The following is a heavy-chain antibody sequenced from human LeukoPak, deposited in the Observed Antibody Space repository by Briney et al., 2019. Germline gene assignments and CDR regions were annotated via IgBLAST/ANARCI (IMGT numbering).Heavy chain of an antibody. V-gene: IGHV4-39*01. D-gene: IGHD6-19*01. CDR3: ASLAVASLSEGY. Sequence: SDTLSLTCTVSGGSISSDSYYWAWIRQPPGKGLEWIASIYYSGSTYYNPSLKSRVTISVDTSRNQFSLKLSSVTAADTAVYYCASLAVASLSEGYWGQGTLVIVSS. J-gene: IGHJ4*02. CDR2: IYYSGST. CDR1: GGSISSDSYY.